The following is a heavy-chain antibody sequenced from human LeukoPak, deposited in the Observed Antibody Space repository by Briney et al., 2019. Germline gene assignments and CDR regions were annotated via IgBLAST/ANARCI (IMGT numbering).Heavy chain of an antibody. D-gene: IGHD3-22*01. CDR3: ARGGYDSSGYYSKSAYFDY. Sequence: GASVTVSCKASGYTFTCYYMHWVRQAPGQGLEWMGIINPSGGSTSYAQKFQGRVTMTRDTSTSTVYMELSSLRSEDTAVYYCARGGYDSSGYYSKSAYFDYWGQGTLVSVSS. CDR1: GYTFTCYY. CDR2: INPSGGST. V-gene: IGHV1-46*01. J-gene: IGHJ4*02.